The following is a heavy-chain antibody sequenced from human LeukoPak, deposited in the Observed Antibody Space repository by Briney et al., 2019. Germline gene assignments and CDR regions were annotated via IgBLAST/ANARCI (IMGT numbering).Heavy chain of an antibody. J-gene: IGHJ4*02. Sequence: ASVKVSCKVSGDTVTRYSIHWVRQAPGHGLEWMGVFDPQDGARIFAQKFQGTVTMTEDTSTDTAYMDLSSLRSEDTAVYYCATGYTYDYSLYWGQVTLVTVSS. CDR3: ATGYTYDYSLY. CDR2: FDPQDGAR. V-gene: IGHV1-24*01. CDR1: GDTVTRYS. D-gene: IGHD5-18*01.